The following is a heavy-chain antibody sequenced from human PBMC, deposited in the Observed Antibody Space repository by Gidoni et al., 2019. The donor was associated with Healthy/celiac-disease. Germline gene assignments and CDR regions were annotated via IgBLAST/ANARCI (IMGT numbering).Heavy chain of an antibody. CDR3: ATYVGYSYGPHYFDY. V-gene: IGHV3-23*01. D-gene: IGHD5-18*01. CDR1: GFTFSSYA. Sequence: EVQLLESGGGLVQPGGSLRLSCAASGFTFSSYAMSWVRQAPGKGLEWVSAISGSGGSTYYADSVKGRFTISRDNSKNTLYLQMNSLRAEDTAVYYCATYVGYSYGPHYFDYWGQGTLVTVSS. CDR2: ISGSGGST. J-gene: IGHJ4*02.